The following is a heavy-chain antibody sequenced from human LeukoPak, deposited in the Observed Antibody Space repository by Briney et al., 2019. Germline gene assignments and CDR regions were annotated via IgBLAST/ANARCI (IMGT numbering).Heavy chain of an antibody. V-gene: IGHV3-23*01. CDR1: GFTFSSYA. CDR3: AKVEDLTVTTD. D-gene: IGHD4-11*01. CDR2: ISGSGGST. Sequence: GRSLRLSCAASGFTFSSYAMSWVRQAPGKGLEWVSAISGSGGSTYYADSVKGRFTISRDNSKNTLYLQMNSLRAEDTAVYYCAKVEDLTVTTDWGQGTLVTVSS. J-gene: IGHJ4*02.